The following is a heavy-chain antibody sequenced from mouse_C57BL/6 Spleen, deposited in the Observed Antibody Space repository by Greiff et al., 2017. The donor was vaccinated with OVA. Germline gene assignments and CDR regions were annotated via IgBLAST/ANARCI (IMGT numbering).Heavy chain of an antibody. CDR3: ARGYDYAFAH. D-gene: IGHD2-4*01. J-gene: IGHJ3*01. CDR2: ISYDGSN. CDR1: GYSITSGYY. V-gene: IGHV3-6*01. Sequence: EVKLMESGPGLVKPSQSLSLPCSVTGYSITSGYYWNWIRQFPGNKLEWMGYISYDGSNNYNPSLKNRISITRDTSKNQFFLKLNSVTTEDTATYYCARGYDYAFAHWGQGTLVTVSA.